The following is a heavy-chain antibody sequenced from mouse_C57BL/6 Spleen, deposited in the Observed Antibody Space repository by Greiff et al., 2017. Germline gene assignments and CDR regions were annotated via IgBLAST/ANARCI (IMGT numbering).Heavy chain of an antibody. CDR3: ARGDYYGSSFYWYFDV. Sequence: EVQLVESGPELVKPGASVKISCKASGYSFTDYNMNWVKQSNVKSLEWIGVINPNYGTTSYNQKFKGNATLTVDQSSSTAYMQLNSLTSEDSAVYYCARGDYYGSSFYWYFDVWGTGTTVTVSS. CDR1: GYSFTDYN. CDR2: INPNYGTT. D-gene: IGHD1-1*01. V-gene: IGHV1-39*01. J-gene: IGHJ1*03.